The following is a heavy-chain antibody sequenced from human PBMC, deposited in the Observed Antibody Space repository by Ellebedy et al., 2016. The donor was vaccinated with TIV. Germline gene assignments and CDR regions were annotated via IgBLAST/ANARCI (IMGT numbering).Heavy chain of an antibody. D-gene: IGHD6-6*01. CDR1: GFTFSSYA. J-gene: IGHJ4*02. CDR2: ISGSGGST. CDR3: AKDQYSSSSGPNAY. Sequence: GESLKISXAASGFTFSSYAMSWVRQAPGKGLEWVSAISGSGGSTYYADSVKGRFTISRDNSKNTLYLQMNSLRAEDTAVYYCAKDQYSSSSGPNAYWGQGTLVTVSS. V-gene: IGHV3-23*01.